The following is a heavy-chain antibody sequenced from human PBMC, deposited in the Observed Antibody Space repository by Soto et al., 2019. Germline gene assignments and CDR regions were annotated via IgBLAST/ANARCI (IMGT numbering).Heavy chain of an antibody. Sequence: QVQLVQSGAEVQKPGSSVKVSCKASGGTFSSYTISWVRQAPGQGLEWMGRIIPILGIANYAQKFQGRVTITADKSTSTAYMELSSLRSEDTAVYYCASLSSSYYYYYMDVWGKGTTVTVSS. J-gene: IGHJ6*03. CDR2: IIPILGIA. V-gene: IGHV1-69*02. CDR1: GGTFSSYT. CDR3: ASLSSSYYYYYMDV. D-gene: IGHD2-15*01.